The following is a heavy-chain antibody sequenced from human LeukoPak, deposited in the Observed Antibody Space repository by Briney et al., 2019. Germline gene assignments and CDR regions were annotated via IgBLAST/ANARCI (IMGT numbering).Heavy chain of an antibody. Sequence: SHTLSLTCAISGDSVSSNRAPCNWIRQSPSGVLEWLGMKYYSSMWYNYYALSVKSRITINPDTCRNQFSLQLHSVTPEDTAVYYCARGDSSSWYFLGAFNIWGQGTMVTVSS. D-gene: IGHD6-13*01. CDR1: GDSVSSNRAP. CDR2: KYYSSMWYN. CDR3: ARGDSSSWYFLGAFNI. J-gene: IGHJ3*02. V-gene: IGHV6-1*01.